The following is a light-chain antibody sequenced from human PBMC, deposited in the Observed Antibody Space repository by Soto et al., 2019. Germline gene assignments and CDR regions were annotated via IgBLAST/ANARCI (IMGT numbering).Light chain of an antibody. CDR1: QAIGDW. Sequence: DIHMTQSPSSVSASVGDRVTITCRARQAIGDWLAWHQQKPGEAPNLLMYSGTTLHSGVPSRFSGSGSGTDFNLTISSLQPEDFATYYCHQGHTFPLTFGGGTKVEIK. J-gene: IGKJ4*01. CDR2: SGT. CDR3: HQGHTFPLT. V-gene: IGKV1-12*01.